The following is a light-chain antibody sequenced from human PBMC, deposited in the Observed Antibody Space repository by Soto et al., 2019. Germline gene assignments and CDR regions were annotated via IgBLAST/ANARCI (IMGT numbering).Light chain of an antibody. V-gene: IGLV2-14*01. J-gene: IGLJ1*01. CDR1: SGDIGSYTY. CDR3: SSYTSSSPYV. CDR2: EVS. Sequence: QSALTQPASVSGSPGQSITISCTGTSGDIGSYTYVSWYQQHPGKAPKLMIYEVSNRPSGVSNRFSGSKSGNTASLTISGLQAEDEADYYCSSYTSSSPYVFGTGTKVTVL.